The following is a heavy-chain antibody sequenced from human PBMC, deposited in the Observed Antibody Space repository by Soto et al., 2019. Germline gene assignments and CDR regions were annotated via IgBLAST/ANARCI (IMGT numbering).Heavy chain of an antibody. CDR1: GYTFTSYY. CDR3: ARDQVPYYYDSSDPVDAFDI. CDR2: INPSGGST. D-gene: IGHD3-22*01. V-gene: IGHV1-46*01. Sequence: ASVKVSCKASGYTFTSYYMHWVRQAPGQGLEWMGIINPSGGSTSYAQKFQGRVTMTRDTSMSTVYMELSSLRSEDTAVYYCARDQVPYYYDSSDPVDAFDIWGQGTMVTVSS. J-gene: IGHJ3*02.